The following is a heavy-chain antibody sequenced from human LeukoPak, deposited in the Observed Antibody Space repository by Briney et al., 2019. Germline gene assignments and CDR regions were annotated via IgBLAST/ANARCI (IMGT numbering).Heavy chain of an antibody. CDR2: ISHSGST. CDR3: ARGRASYDFWSGYLFDY. Sequence: PSETLSLTCAVYAGPFSGYSWTWIRQPPGKGLEWIGEISHSGSTNYNPSLKSRVAISVDTSKNQFSLKLSPVTAADTAVYYCARGRASYDFWSGYLFDYWGQGTLVTVSS. D-gene: IGHD3-3*01. CDR1: AGPFSGYS. J-gene: IGHJ4*02. V-gene: IGHV4-34*01.